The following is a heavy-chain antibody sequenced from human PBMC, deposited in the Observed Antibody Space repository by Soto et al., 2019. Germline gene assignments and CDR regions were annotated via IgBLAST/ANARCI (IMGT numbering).Heavy chain of an antibody. V-gene: IGHV1-2*02. CDR3: ARPPGYISDWYYFDL. CDR2: ISPNSGGT. D-gene: IGHD3-9*01. CDR1: GYSFIDYY. Sequence: QVQLVQSGAEVKKPGASVKVSCEASGYSFIDYYTHWVRQAPGQGFEWRGRISPNSGGTNYAEKVEGRVTLTWDTSLNTAYMELSSLKSDDTAVYYCARPPGYISDWYYFDLWGQGTRVTVSS. J-gene: IGHJ4*02.